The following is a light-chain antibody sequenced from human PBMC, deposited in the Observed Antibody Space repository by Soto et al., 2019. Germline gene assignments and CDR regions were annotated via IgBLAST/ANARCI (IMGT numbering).Light chain of an antibody. V-gene: IGLV2-23*01. CDR3: CSYAGSSTYV. CDR2: EDN. Sequence: QSALTQPASVSGSPGQSITISCTGTTNDVGFYNFVSWYQRHPGNAPTLLIFEDNKRPSGVSNRFSGSTSGNTASLTISGLRAEDEAENTCCSYAGSSTYVFGSGTKLTVL. CDR1: TNDVGFYNF. J-gene: IGLJ1*01.